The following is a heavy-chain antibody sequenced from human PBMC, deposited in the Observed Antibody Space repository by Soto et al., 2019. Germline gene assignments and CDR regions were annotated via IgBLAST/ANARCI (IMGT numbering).Heavy chain of an antibody. D-gene: IGHD5-18*01. CDR1: GFTFSSYW. CDR2: IKQDGSEK. V-gene: IGHV3-7*05. CDR3: ASLYWIQLWLLFPRDAFDI. Sequence: PGGSLRLSCAASGFTFSSYWMSWVRQAPGKGLEWVANIKQDGSEKYYVDSVKGRFTISRDNAKNSLYLQMNSLRAEDTAVYYCASLYWIQLWLLFPRDAFDIWGQGTMVTVSS. J-gene: IGHJ3*02.